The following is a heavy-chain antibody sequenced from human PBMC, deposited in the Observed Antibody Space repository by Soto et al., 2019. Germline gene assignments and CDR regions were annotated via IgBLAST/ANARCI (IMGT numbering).Heavy chain of an antibody. CDR1: GYTFTSYD. V-gene: IGHV1-8*01. D-gene: IGHD3-16*01. J-gene: IGHJ4*02. Sequence: ASVNVSCKASGYTFTSYDINWVRQATGQGLEWMGWMNPNSGNTGYAQKFQGRVTMTRNTSISTAYMELSSLRSEDTAVYYCARGSRTYYDYLYWGQGTLVTVSS. CDR3: ARGSRTYYDYLY. CDR2: MNPNSGNT.